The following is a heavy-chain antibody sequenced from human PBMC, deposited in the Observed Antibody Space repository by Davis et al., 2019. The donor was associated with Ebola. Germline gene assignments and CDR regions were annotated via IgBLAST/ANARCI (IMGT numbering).Heavy chain of an antibody. CDR1: GFTFSSYS. CDR3: ARPRVGTVTDYYYGMDV. V-gene: IGHV3-48*02. CDR2: ISSSSSTI. J-gene: IGHJ6*02. Sequence: GESLKISCAASGFTFSSYSMNWVRQAPGKGLEWVSYISSSSSTIYYADSVKGRFTISRDNAKNSLYLQMNSLRDEDTAVYYCARPRVGTVTDYYYGMDVWGQGTTVTVSS. D-gene: IGHD4-17*01.